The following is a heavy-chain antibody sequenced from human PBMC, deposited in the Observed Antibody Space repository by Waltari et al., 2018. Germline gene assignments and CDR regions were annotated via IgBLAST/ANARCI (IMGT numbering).Heavy chain of an antibody. CDR2: IFHTGDT. V-gene: IGHV4-31*03. D-gene: IGHD6-13*01. J-gene: IGHJ4*02. CDR3: ARRLRITIRSLDY. CDR1: GDSINTADFN. Sequence: QVQLQESGPGLVRPSQTLSLTCTVHGDSINTADFNWHWIRQQPGKALEWIGYIFHTGDTNFNPSLQSRLSMSLDTSTNHFSMKLSSVTVADTAIYYCARRLRITIRSLDYWGQGVLVTVSS.